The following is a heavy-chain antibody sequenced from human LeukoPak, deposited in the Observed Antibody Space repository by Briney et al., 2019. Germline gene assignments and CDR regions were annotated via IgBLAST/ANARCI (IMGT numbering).Heavy chain of an antibody. Sequence: ASVKVSCEPPGYTFTGYYMHWVRQAPGQGLEWMGRINPNSGGTNYAQKFQGRVTMTRDTSISTAYMELSRLRSDDTAVYYCARQLITYNWFDPWGQGTLVTVSS. D-gene: IGHD3-10*01. CDR2: INPNSGGT. CDR1: GYTFTGYY. CDR3: ARQLITYNWFDP. V-gene: IGHV1-2*06. J-gene: IGHJ5*02.